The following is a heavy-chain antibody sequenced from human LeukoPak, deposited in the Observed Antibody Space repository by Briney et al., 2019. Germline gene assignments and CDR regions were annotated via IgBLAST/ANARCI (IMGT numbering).Heavy chain of an antibody. D-gene: IGHD3-10*01. CDR2: IRGSGANT. J-gene: IGHJ4*02. V-gene: IGHV3-23*01. CDR3: AKDRRVRGFIVYFDY. CDR1: GFNFSSYA. Sequence: GSLRLSCAAPGFNFSSYAMSWVRQAPGKGLEWVSAIRGSGANTYYADAVKGRFTISRDNSKNTLYLQMNSLRAEDTAVYYCAKDRRVRGFIVYFDYWGQGTLVTVSS.